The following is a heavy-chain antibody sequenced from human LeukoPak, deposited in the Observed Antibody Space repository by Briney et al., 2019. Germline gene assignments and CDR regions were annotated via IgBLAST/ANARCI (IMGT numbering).Heavy chain of an antibody. CDR1: GFTFSSYA. CDR3: AKDLYSSTSGFDY. V-gene: IGHV3-23*01. D-gene: IGHD6-13*01. Sequence: GGSLRLSCAASGFTFSSYAMSWVRQAPGKGLEWVSAISGSGGSTYYADSVKGRFTISRDNSKSTLYLQMNSLRAEDTAVYYCAKDLYSSTSGFDYWGQGTLVTVSS. J-gene: IGHJ4*02. CDR2: ISGSGGST.